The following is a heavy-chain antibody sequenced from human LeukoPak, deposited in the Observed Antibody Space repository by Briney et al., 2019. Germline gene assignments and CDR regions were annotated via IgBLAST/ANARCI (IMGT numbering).Heavy chain of an antibody. V-gene: IGHV3-23*01. Sequence: GGSLRLSCAASGFTLSTYAMSWARQARGKGRESVSIISGSGDNTYYADSVRGRFTFSRDNSNNTLNLHMNSLRAEDTVVYYCAKERAGYSNPYYFDYWGQGTLVTVSS. CDR3: AKERAGYSNPYYFDY. J-gene: IGHJ4*02. CDR2: ISGSGDNT. D-gene: IGHD3-9*01. CDR1: GFTLSTYA.